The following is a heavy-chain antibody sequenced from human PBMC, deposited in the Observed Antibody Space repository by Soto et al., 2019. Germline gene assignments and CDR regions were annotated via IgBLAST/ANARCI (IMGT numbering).Heavy chain of an antibody. CDR2: ISGSGSAI. Sequence: GGSLRLSCVASGFTFTTYEMNWVRQTPAKGLEWVSYISGSGSAIYYTESVKARFTISRDNAENSLYLQMNSLRAEDTGVYFCARSSGPRHFDYWGRGTLVTVPQ. J-gene: IGHJ4*01. V-gene: IGHV3-48*03. CDR1: GFTFTTYE. CDR3: ARSSGPRHFDY. D-gene: IGHD6-19*01.